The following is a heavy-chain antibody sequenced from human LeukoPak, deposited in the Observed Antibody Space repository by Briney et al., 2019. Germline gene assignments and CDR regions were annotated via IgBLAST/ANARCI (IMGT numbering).Heavy chain of an antibody. CDR3: AREPRYSSSWYPDY. Sequence: ASVKVSCKASGYTFTSYDINWVRQATGQGLEWVGWMNPNSGNTGYAQKFQGRVTMTRNTSISTAYMELSSLRSEDTAVYYCAREPRYSSSWYPDYWGQGTLVTVSS. D-gene: IGHD6-13*01. CDR2: MNPNSGNT. V-gene: IGHV1-8*01. J-gene: IGHJ4*02. CDR1: GYTFTSYD.